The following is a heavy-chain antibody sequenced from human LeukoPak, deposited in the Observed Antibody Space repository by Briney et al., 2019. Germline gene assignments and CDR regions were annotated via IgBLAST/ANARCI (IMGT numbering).Heavy chain of an antibody. Sequence: SETLSLTCTVSGGSFTIYYWSWIRQPAGKGLEWIGRIYTSGSTNYNPSLKSRVTMSVDTSKNQFSLQLSSVTPDDTAVYYCSRGWLQQGFDYWGQGTLVTVSS. J-gene: IGHJ4*02. CDR2: IYTSGST. V-gene: IGHV4-4*07. D-gene: IGHD5-24*01. CDR1: GGSFTIYY. CDR3: SRGWLQQGFDY.